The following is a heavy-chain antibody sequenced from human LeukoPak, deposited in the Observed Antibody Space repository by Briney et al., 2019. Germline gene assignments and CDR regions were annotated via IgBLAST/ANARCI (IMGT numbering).Heavy chain of an antibody. CDR2: IYHSGST. V-gene: IGHV4-38-2*02. CDR1: GYSISSGYY. D-gene: IGHD3-3*01. Sequence: ETSETLSLTCTVSGYSISSGYYWGWIRQPPGKGLEWIGSIYHSGSTYYNPSLKSRVTISVDTSKNQFSLKLSSVTAADTAVYYCARYNTYYDSWSGYRHDAFDIWGQGTMVTVSS. CDR3: ARYNTYYDSWSGYRHDAFDI. J-gene: IGHJ3*02.